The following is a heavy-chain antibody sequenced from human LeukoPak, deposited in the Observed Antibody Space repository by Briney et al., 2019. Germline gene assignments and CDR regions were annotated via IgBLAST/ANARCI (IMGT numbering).Heavy chain of an antibody. J-gene: IGHJ4*02. D-gene: IGHD6-13*01. CDR3: ARRNSNFDY. Sequence: SETLSLTCTVSGGSISTFYWSWIRQPPGKGLEWIGYVYYSGSTNYNPSLKSRVTISVDTSTNQFSLNLSSVTAADTAVYYCARRNSNFDYWDQGTLVTVSS. CDR1: GGSISTFY. CDR2: VYYSGST. V-gene: IGHV4-59*08.